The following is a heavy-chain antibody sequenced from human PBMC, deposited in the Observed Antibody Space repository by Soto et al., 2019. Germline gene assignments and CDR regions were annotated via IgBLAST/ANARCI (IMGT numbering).Heavy chain of an antibody. CDR1: GDSISNDYYH. J-gene: IGHJ6*02. V-gene: IGHV4-30-4*08. Sequence: QVQLQQSGPGLVKPSQTLSLTCTVSGDSISNDYYHWTWIRQSPGKGLEWIGYIHHSGSILYNPSLKSRVTISVDTSKNQFSLHLTSVTAADTAVYFCAREDDGGDSLDVWGQGTTVTVSS. D-gene: IGHD2-21*02. CDR2: IHHSGSI. CDR3: AREDDGGDSLDV.